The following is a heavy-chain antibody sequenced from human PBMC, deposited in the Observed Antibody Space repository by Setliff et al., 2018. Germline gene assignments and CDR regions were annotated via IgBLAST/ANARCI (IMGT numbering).Heavy chain of an antibody. CDR2: IYHTGST. D-gene: IGHD2-2*01. CDR1: GGSISSSNW. CDR3: ARGYCSSRSRYGNGVDL. J-gene: IGHJ5*02. Sequence: PSETLSLTCAVSGGSISSSNWWSWVRQAPGKGLEWIGEIYHTGSTNYNPSLKSRVTISVDKSKNQFSLNLISVTAADTAVYYCARGYCSSRSRYGNGVDLWGQGTLVTSPQ. V-gene: IGHV4-4*02.